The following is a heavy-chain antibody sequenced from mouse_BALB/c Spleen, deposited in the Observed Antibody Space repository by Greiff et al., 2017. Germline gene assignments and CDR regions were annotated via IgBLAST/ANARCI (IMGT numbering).Heavy chain of an antibody. CDR1: GFTFSSYT. CDR3: TRDRYYGSRGYFDY. J-gene: IGHJ2*01. D-gene: IGHD1-1*01. Sequence: DVHLVESGGGLVKPGGSLKLSCAASGFTFSSYTMSWVRQTPEKRLEWVATISSGGSYTYYPDSVKGRFTISRDNAKNTLYLQMSSLKSEDTAMYYCTRDRYYGSRGYFDYWGQGTTLTVSS. CDR2: ISSGGSYT. V-gene: IGHV5-6-4*01.